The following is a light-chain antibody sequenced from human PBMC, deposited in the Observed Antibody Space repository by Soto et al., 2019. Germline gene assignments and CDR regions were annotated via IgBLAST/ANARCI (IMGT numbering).Light chain of an antibody. V-gene: IGLV3-21*04. CDR2: YDS. J-gene: IGLJ2*01. Sequence: SYELTQPPSVSVAPGKTARITCGGNNIGSKSVHWYRQKPGQAPVLVIYYDSDRPSGIPERFSGSNSGNTATLTISRVEAGDEADYYCQVWYSSSDVVFGGGTKLTVL. CDR1: NIGSKS. CDR3: QVWYSSSDVV.